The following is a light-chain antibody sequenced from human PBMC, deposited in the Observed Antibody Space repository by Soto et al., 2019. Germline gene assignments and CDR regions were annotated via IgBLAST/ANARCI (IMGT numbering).Light chain of an antibody. CDR1: QGIANN. CDR2: TAS. J-gene: IGKJ1*01. Sequence: DIQMTQSPSSLSASVGDRVTITCRASQGIANNLAWFQQKPGKAPKSLIYTASNLQSGVPSKFSGSGSGTDFTRTISSLQPEDFATYYCQQYNSYPWTFGQGTKVEIK. CDR3: QQYNSYPWT. V-gene: IGKV1-16*02.